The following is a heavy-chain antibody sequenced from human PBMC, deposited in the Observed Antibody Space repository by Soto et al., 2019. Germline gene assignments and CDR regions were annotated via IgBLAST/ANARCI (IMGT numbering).Heavy chain of an antibody. Sequence: GGSVRRSCAASWFTFSDHYMDCVRQAPWEGLEWFVRTRNKANIYTTEYAASVKGRFTISRDDSKNSLYLQMNSLKTEDTAVYYCAREGIAEAGYYYYYGMDVWGQGTTVTFSS. J-gene: IGHJ6*01. D-gene: IGHD6-13*01. CDR2: TRNKANIYTT. CDR3: AREGIAEAGYYYYYGMDV. CDR1: WFTFSDHY. V-gene: IGHV3-72*01.